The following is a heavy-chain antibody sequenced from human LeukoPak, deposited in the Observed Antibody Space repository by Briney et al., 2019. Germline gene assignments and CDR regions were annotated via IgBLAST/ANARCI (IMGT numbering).Heavy chain of an antibody. CDR3: ARDTAVAGRAHYYYGMDV. CDR1: GDSVSSNSAA. J-gene: IGHJ6*02. V-gene: IGHV6-1*01. D-gene: IGHD6-19*01. Sequence: SQTLSLTCAIPGDSVSSNSAAWNWIRQSPSRGLEWLGRTYYRSKWYNDYAVSVKSRITINPDTSKNQFSLQLNSVTPEDTAVYYCARDTAVAGRAHYYYGMDVWGQGTTVTVSS. CDR2: TYYRSKWYN.